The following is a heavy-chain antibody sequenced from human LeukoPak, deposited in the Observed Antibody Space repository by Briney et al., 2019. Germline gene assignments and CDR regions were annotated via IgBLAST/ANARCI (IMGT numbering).Heavy chain of an antibody. J-gene: IGHJ3*02. D-gene: IGHD2-15*01. V-gene: IGHV4-4*07. Sequence: SETLSLTCTVSGGSISSYYWSWIRQPAGKGLEWIGRIYTSGSTNYNPSLKSRVTMSVDTSKNQFSLKLSSVTAADTAVYYCARGGCSDGSCYTAHDAFDIWGQGTMVTVSS. CDR2: IYTSGST. CDR3: ARGGCSDGSCYTAHDAFDI. CDR1: GGSISSYY.